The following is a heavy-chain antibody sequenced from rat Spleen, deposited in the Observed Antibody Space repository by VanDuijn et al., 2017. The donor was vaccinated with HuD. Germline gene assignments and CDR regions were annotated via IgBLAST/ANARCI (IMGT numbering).Heavy chain of an antibody. Sequence: EVQLVGSGGGLVQPGRSLKLSCVASGFTFNNYWMSWIRQAPGKGLEWVASITNTGVNTYYPDSVKGRFTISRDNAESTLYLQMNSLRSEDTATYYCTREETLYWYFDFWGPGTMVTVSS. CDR2: ITNTGVNT. CDR1: GFTFNNYW. CDR3: TREETLYWYFDF. V-gene: IGHV5-31*01. J-gene: IGHJ1*01. D-gene: IGHD3-4*01.